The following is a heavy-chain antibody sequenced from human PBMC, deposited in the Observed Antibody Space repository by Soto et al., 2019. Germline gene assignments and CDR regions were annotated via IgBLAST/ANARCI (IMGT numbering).Heavy chain of an antibody. D-gene: IGHD3-9*01. CDR2: MNPNSGNT. CDR3: ARGVKAVGYSDWLLEYRAFDI. V-gene: IGHV1-8*01. CDR1: GYTFTSYD. Sequence: GASVKVSCKASGYTFTSYDINWVRQATGQGLEWMGWMNPNSGNTGYAQKFQGRVTMTRNTSISTAYMELSSLRSEDTAVYYCARGVKAVGYSDWLLEYRAFDIWGQGTMVTVSS. J-gene: IGHJ3*02.